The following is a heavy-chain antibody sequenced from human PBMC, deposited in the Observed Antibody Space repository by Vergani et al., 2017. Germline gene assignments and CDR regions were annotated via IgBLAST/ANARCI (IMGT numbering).Heavy chain of an antibody. V-gene: IGHV4-61*02. D-gene: IGHD3-10*01. CDR2: IHSSGTT. CDR1: GGSITSGSFY. J-gene: IGHJ5*02. Sequence: QVQLHESGPGLVKPFQTLSLTCTVPGGSITSGSFYWSWIRQPAGQGLEWIGRIHSSGTTNYNPSLKSRVTLSVDTSKNQLSLRMTSVTAADTAVYYCARDSWTSELRGVYWFDTWGQGTLVSVSS. CDR3: ARDSWTSELRGVYWFDT.